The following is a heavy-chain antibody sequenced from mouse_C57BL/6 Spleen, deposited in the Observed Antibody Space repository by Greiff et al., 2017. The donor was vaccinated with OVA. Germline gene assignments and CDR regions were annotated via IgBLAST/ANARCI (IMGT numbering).Heavy chain of an antibody. Sequence: EVKLMESGGGLVKPGGSLKLSCAASGFTFSDYGMHWVRQAPEKGLEWVAYISSGSSTIYYADTVKGRFTISRDNAKNTRFLQMTSLRSEDTAMYYCARHQDGYWDLYAMDYWGQGTAVTVSS. CDR2: ISSGSSTI. J-gene: IGHJ4*01. V-gene: IGHV5-17*01. CDR3: ARHQDGYWDLYAMDY. D-gene: IGHD2-3*01. CDR1: GFTFSDYG.